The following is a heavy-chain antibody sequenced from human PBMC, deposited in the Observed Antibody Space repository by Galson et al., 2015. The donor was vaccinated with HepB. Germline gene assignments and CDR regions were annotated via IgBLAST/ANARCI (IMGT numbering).Heavy chain of an antibody. Sequence: LRLSCAASGFTFSDYYLSWIRQAPGKGLEWVSYISSRSTYTDYADSVKGRFTISRDNAKNSLFLQLNSLRVEDTAVYYCARDRTIVGLDYWGQGTLVAVSS. CDR3: ARDRTIVGLDY. CDR1: GFTFSDYY. J-gene: IGHJ4*02. V-gene: IGHV3-11*06. CDR2: ISSRSTYT. D-gene: IGHD2-21*01.